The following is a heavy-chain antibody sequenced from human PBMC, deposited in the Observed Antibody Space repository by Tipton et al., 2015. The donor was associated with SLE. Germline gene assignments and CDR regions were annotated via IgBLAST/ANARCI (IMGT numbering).Heavy chain of an antibody. CDR2: LYHSGST. V-gene: IGHV4-38-2*01. CDR1: DYSLSSGYY. D-gene: IGHD4-17*01. Sequence: TLSLTCAVSDYSLSSGYYWGWLRRPPGRGLEWIGSLYHSGSTYYTPPLTSRVTISIDTSKNQFSLKLSSVTAADTAVYYCATTVTTTASYGAFDIWGQGTMVTISS. CDR3: ATTVTTTASYGAFDI. J-gene: IGHJ3*02.